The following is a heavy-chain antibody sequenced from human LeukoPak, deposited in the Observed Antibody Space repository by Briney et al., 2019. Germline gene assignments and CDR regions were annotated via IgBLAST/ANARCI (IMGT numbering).Heavy chain of an antibody. V-gene: IGHV3-48*03. CDR2: ISSSGSTI. CDR3: ARSRKGYQLLSTNRDYYYMDV. D-gene: IGHD2-2*01. CDR1: GFTFSSYE. J-gene: IGHJ6*03. Sequence: GGSLRLSCAASGFTFSSYEMNWVRQAPGKGLEWVSYISSSGSTIYYADSVKGRFTISRDNAKNSLYLQMNSPRAEDTAVYYCARSRKGYQLLSTNRDYYYMDVWGKGTTVTVSS.